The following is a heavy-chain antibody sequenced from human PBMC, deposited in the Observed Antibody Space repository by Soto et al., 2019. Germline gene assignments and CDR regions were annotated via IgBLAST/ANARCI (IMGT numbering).Heavy chain of an antibody. V-gene: IGHV3-30-3*01. CDR2: ISYDGSNK. CDR3: ARDDRNCSSTSCRPGLSLQLRFLEWLFGYGAFDI. CDR1: GFTFSSYA. Sequence: GGSLRLSCAASGFTFSSYAMHWVRQAPGKGLEWVAVISYDGSNKYYADSVKGRFTISRDNSKNTLYLQMNSLRAEDTAVYYCARDDRNCSSTSCRPGLSLQLRFLEWLFGYGAFDIWGQGTMVTVSS. D-gene: IGHD3-3*01. J-gene: IGHJ3*02.